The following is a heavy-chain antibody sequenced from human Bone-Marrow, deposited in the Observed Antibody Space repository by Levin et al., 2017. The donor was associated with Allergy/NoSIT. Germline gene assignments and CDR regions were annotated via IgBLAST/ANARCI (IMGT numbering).Heavy chain of an antibody. CDR2: IIPIFGTA. V-gene: IGHV1-69*01. J-gene: IGHJ3*02. Sequence: GGSLRLSCKASGGTFSSYAISWVRQAPGQGLEWMGGIIPIFGTANYAQKFQGRVTITADESTSTAYMELSSLRSEDTAVYYCARGEGVDDAFDIWGQGTMVTVSS. CDR1: GGTFSSYA. CDR3: ARGEGVDDAFDI. D-gene: IGHD1-26*01.